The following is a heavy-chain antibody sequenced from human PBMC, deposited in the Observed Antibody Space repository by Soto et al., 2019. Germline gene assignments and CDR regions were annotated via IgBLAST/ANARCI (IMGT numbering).Heavy chain of an antibody. V-gene: IGHV1-2*02. CDR3: ARVLYRNVIHA. D-gene: IGHD5-18*01. J-gene: IGHJ4*02. CDR1: GYIFSDYY. Sequence: QVQLVQSGSDVKKPGASFTVSCKASGYIFSDYYIHWVRQAPGQGLEWMGWIDPRNGGTKYAQKFQDRLTMTTDTSTSTAFLELRRLILDDTAVFFCARVLYRNVIHAWGQGTLVTVSS. CDR2: IDPRNGGT.